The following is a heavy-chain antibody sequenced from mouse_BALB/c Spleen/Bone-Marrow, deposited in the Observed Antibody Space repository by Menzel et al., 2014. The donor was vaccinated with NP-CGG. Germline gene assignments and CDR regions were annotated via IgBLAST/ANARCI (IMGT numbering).Heavy chain of an antibody. CDR3: AIMTYYAMDY. CDR1: GYTFTSYW. V-gene: IGHV1-7*01. CDR2: INPGNDYT. J-gene: IGHJ4*01. Sequence: VQLQQSGAELAKPGASVKMSCKASGYTFTSYWMHWVKQRPGQGLEWIGYINPGNDYTEYNKKFKVKATLTADKSSSTAYMQLSSLTSEDSAVYYCAIMTYYAMDYWGQGTSVTVSS.